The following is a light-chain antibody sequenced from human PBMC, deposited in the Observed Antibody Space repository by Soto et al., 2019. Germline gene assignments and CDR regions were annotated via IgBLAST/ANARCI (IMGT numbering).Light chain of an antibody. CDR1: SSNIGPGYD. J-gene: IGLJ2*01. CDR3: QSYDSSLRVVV. Sequence: QSVLTQPPSVSGAPGQRVTISCTGTSSNIGPGYDVHWYQQLPGTAPKLLIYDNTYRPSGVPGRFSGSKSGTSASLAITGLQAEDEADYYCQSYDSSLRVVVFGGGTKVTGL. CDR2: DNT. V-gene: IGLV1-40*01.